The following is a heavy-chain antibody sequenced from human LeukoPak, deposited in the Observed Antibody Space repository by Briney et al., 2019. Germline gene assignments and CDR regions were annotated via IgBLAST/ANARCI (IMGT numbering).Heavy chain of an antibody. CDR2: ISGSGGST. J-gene: IGHJ3*02. D-gene: IGHD2-2*01. CDR1: GFTFSSYA. V-gene: IGHV3-23*01. CDR3: AKYQLLWVHAFDI. Sequence: PGGSLRLSGAASGFTFSSYAMSWVRQAPGKGLEWVSAISGSGGSTYYADSVKGRFTISRDNSKNTLYLQMNSLRAEDTAVYYCAKYQLLWVHAFDIWGQGTMVTVSS.